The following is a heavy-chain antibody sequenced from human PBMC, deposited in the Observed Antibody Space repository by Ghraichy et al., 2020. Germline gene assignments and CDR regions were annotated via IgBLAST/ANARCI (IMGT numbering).Heavy chain of an antibody. J-gene: IGHJ6*02. D-gene: IGHD2-15*01. CDR2: IWYDGRSK. Sequence: GESLNISCAASGFTFSRYGMHWVRQAPGKGLEWVAIIWYDGRSKHYVDSVKGRFTISRDNSKNTLYLQMNSLRVEDTAVYYCAREDIVVEAGGPGTLNYYYYGMDVWGQGTTVTVSS. CDR1: GFTFSRYG. V-gene: IGHV3-33*01. CDR3: AREDIVVEAGGPGTLNYYYYGMDV.